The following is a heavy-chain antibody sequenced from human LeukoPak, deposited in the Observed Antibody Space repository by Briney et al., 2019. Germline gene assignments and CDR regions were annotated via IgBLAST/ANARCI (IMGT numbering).Heavy chain of an antibody. V-gene: IGHV1-2*02. CDR2: INPNSGGT. Sequence: GASVKVSCKASGYTFTGYYMHWLRQAPGQGLEWMGWINPNSGGTNYAQKFQGRVTMTRDTSISTAYMELSRLRSDDTAVYYCARYDFWSGYAMDVWGKGTTVTVSS. CDR1: GYTFTGYY. CDR3: ARYDFWSGYAMDV. D-gene: IGHD3-3*01. J-gene: IGHJ6*04.